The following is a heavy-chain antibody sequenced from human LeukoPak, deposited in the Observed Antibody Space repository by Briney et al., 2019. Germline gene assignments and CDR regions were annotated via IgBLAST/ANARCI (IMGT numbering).Heavy chain of an antibody. CDR2: IYYSGCT. D-gene: IGHD3-16*01. J-gene: IGHJ4*02. V-gene: IGHV4-39*01. CDR3: ASPGGGPTDY. Sequence: SETLSLTCTVSGGSISSSTYYWGWIRQPPRKGLEWIGSIYYSGCTYYNPSLKRRVTISVDTSKNQFSLKLSSVTAADTAVYYCASPGGGPTDYWGQGTLVTVSS. CDR1: GGSISSSTYY.